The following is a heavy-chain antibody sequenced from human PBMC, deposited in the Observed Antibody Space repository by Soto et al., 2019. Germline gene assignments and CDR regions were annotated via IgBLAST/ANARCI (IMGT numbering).Heavy chain of an antibody. D-gene: IGHD5-12*01. CDR3: AGSLGWLRYFDY. V-gene: IGHV3-53*01. CDR1: GFTVSSNS. CDR2: IYGGGTT. Sequence: GGSLRLSCAASGFTVSSNSMSWVRQAPGKGLEWVSVIYGGGTTYYADSVKGRFTISRDNSKNTLYLQMNSLRAGDTAVYYCAGSLGWLRYFDYWGQGTLVTVSS. J-gene: IGHJ4*02.